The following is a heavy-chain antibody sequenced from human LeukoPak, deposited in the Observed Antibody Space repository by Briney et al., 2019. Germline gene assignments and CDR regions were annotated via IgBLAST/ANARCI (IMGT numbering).Heavy chain of an antibody. CDR1: GYTFTGYY. Sequence: ASVKVSCKASGYTFTGYYMHWVRQAPRQGLEWMGWINPNSGGTNYAQKFQGRVTMTRDTSISTAYMELSRLRSDDTAVYYCARDLYCSSTSCTNWFDPWGQGTLVTVSS. D-gene: IGHD2-2*01. CDR3: ARDLYCSSTSCTNWFDP. CDR2: INPNSGGT. J-gene: IGHJ5*02. V-gene: IGHV1-2*02.